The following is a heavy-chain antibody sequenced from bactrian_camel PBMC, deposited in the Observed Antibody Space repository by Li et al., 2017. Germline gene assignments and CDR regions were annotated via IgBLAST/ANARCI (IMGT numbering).Heavy chain of an antibody. Sequence: HVQLVESGGGSVQAGGSLRLSCTASVNGYSPDCVGWFRQAPGQEREGVAGIDIVHGTRYADSVKGRFTISQDNAKNTLYLQMDSLKPEDTAMYYCAANSVCLPATIATVDSVTEYGYWGQGTQVTVS. CDR3: AANSVCLPATIATVDSVTEYGY. CDR2: IDIVHGT. D-gene: IGHD4*01. CDR1: VNGYSPDC. V-gene: IGHV3S53*01. J-gene: IGHJ4*01.